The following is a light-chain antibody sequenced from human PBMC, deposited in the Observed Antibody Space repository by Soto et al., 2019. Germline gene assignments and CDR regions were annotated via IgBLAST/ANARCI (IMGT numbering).Light chain of an antibody. Sequence: EIQMTKSAATLSGSVGDRVTITCRASQTISSCLAGYQQKPVKDPTRLIYKASTLKSGVPSRFSGSGSGTEFTLTISSLQPDDFATYYCQHYNSYSEAFGQGTKVDI. CDR1: QTISSC. CDR3: QHYNSYSEA. J-gene: IGKJ1*01. CDR2: KAS. V-gene: IGKV1-5*03.